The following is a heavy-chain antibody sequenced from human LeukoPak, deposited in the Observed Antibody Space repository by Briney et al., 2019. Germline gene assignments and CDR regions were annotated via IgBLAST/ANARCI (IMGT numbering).Heavy chain of an antibody. D-gene: IGHD6-13*01. V-gene: IGHV3-21*01. CDR2: ISSSSSYI. Sequence: GGSLRLSCAASGFTFSSYGMHWVRQAPGKGLEWVSSISSSSSYIYYADSVKGRFTISRDNAKNSLYLQMNSLRAEDTAVYYCARVKQQGTLFDYWGQGTLVTVSS. J-gene: IGHJ4*02. CDR1: GFTFSSYG. CDR3: ARVKQQGTLFDY.